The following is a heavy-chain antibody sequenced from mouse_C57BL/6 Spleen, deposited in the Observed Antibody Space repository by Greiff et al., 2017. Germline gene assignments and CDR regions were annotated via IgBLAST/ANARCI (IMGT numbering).Heavy chain of an antibody. Sequence: VQLKESGPELVKPGASVKISCKASGYSFTDYNMNWVKQSNGKSLEWIGVINPNYGTTSYNQKFKGKATLTVDQSSSTAYMQLNSLTSEDSAVYYCRGLGSSYDYFDYWGQGTTLTVSS. CDR2: INPNYGTT. V-gene: IGHV1-39*01. J-gene: IGHJ2*01. CDR3: RGLGSSYDYFDY. D-gene: IGHD1-1*01. CDR1: GYSFTDYN.